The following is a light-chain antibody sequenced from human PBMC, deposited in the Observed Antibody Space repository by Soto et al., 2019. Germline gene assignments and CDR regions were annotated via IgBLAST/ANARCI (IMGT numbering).Light chain of an antibody. J-gene: IGKJ4*01. CDR2: GAS. Sequence: EIVLTQSPGTLSLSPGDTATLSCRASQSVSSRYLGWYQQRPGQAPRLLIYGASSRATGIPDRFSGSGSGTAFTLTISRLEPEDFAVYYCHQYDNSPLTFGGGTKVEIK. CDR3: HQYDNSPLT. V-gene: IGKV3-20*01. CDR1: QSVSSRY.